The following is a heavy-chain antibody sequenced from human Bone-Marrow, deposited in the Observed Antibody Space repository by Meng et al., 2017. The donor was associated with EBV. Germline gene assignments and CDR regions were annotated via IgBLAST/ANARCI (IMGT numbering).Heavy chain of an antibody. J-gene: IGHJ4*02. D-gene: IGHD4-17*01. Sequence: VQLGESGGGLIQPGVSLRLSCAASGFRVSENYMAWVRQAPEKGLEWVSVIYSGGTTYYADSVKGRFTISRDNSRNTLYLQMNSLRAEDTAVYYCAREGTVTPLDYWGQGTLVTVSS. CDR3: AREGTVTPLDY. CDR2: IYSGGTT. CDR1: GFRVSENY. V-gene: IGHV3-53*01.